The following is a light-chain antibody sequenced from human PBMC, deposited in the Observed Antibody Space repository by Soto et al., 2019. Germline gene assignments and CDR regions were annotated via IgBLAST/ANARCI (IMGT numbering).Light chain of an antibody. Sequence: EIVLTQSPGTLSLSPGERATLSCRASQSVSSTYLAWYQHRPGQAPRLLIYGASSGATGIPDRFSGSGSGTDFTLIISRLEPEDFAVYYCQQYGNSFVGFGQGTKVEIK. CDR3: QQYGNSFVG. CDR1: QSVSSTY. V-gene: IGKV3-20*01. CDR2: GAS. J-gene: IGKJ1*01.